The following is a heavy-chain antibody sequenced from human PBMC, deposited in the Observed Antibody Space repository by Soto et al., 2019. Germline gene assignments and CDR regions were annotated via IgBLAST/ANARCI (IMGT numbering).Heavy chain of an antibody. V-gene: IGHV4-31*03. CDR1: GGSISSGGYY. CDR3: ARENYGDPLFDY. CDR2: IYYSGST. J-gene: IGHJ4*02. D-gene: IGHD4-17*01. Sequence: PSETLSLTCTVSGGSISSGGYYWSWIRQHPGKGLEWIGYIYYSGSTYYNPSLKSRVTISVDTSKNQFSLKLSSVTAADTAVYYCARENYGDPLFDYWGQGTLVTVS.